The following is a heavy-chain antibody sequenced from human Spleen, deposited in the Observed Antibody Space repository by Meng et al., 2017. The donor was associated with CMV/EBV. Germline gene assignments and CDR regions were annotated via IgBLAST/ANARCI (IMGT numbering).Heavy chain of an antibody. CDR3: ARDPYSSSSGVAYY. J-gene: IGHJ4*02. D-gene: IGHD6-6*01. V-gene: IGHV3-21*01. CDR2: ISSSSSYI. Sequence: GGSLRLSCAASGFTFSSYSMNWVRQAPGKGLEWVSSISSSSSYIYYADSVKGRFTISRDNAKNSLYLQMNSLRAENTAVYYCARDPYSSSSGVAYYWGQGTLVTVSS. CDR1: GFTFSSYS.